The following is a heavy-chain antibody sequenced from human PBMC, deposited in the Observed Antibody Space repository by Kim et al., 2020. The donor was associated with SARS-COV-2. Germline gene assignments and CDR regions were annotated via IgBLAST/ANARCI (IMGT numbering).Heavy chain of an antibody. J-gene: IGHJ4*02. Sequence: SETLSLTCTVSGGSISSTDYYWSWIRQSPGKGLEWIGYIYYNGSTYYNPSLESRVTILIDTSKNQFSLKLSSVTAADTAVYYCARGIQKGAVTPLKYWGQGTRVTVSS. V-gene: IGHV4-30-4*01. CDR1: GGSISSTDYY. CDR3: ARGIQKGAVTPLKY. D-gene: IGHD4-17*01. CDR2: IYYNGST.